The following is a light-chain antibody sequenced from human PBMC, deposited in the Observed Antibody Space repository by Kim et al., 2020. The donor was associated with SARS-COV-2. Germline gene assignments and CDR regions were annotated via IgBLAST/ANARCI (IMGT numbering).Light chain of an antibody. CDR2: SSS. V-gene: IGKV3-15*01. CDR3: HQYNDWPPGP. Sequence: VSPGARATLSCRASQNINNYLAWYQQKPGQAPRLLIYSSSTRATGVPDRFSGSGSGTEFTLTINSLQSEDFAVYYCHQYNDWPPGPFGQGTKLEI. CDR1: QNINNY. J-gene: IGKJ2*01.